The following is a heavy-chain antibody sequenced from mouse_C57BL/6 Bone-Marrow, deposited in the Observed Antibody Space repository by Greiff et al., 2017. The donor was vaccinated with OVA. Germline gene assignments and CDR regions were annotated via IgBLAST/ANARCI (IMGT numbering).Heavy chain of an antibody. CDR1: GFTFSSYA. D-gene: IGHD1-1*01. V-gene: IGHV5-4*01. CDR2: ISDGGSYT. CDR3: ARVTTVGFAY. J-gene: IGHJ3*01. Sequence: EVQLQQSGGGLVKPGGSLKLSCAASGFTFSSYAMSWVRQTPEKRLEWVATISDGGSYTYYPDNVKGRFTISRDNAKNNLYLQMSHLKSEDTAMYYCARVTTVGFAYWGQGTLVTVSA.